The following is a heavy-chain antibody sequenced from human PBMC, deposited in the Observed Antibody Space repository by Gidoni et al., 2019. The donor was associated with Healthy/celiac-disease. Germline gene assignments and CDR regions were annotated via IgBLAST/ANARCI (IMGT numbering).Heavy chain of an antibody. CDR1: GGSISSGGYY. CDR3: ARSQGRFLEWLP. J-gene: IGHJ5*02. V-gene: IGHV4-31*03. Sequence: QVQLQESGPGLVKPSQTLSPTCPVPGGSISSGGYYWNWIRQHPGKGLEWIGYIYYSGSTYYNPSLKSRVTISVDTSKNQFSLKLSSVTAADTAVYYCARSQGRFLEWLPWGQGTLVTVSS. CDR2: IYYSGST. D-gene: IGHD3-3*01.